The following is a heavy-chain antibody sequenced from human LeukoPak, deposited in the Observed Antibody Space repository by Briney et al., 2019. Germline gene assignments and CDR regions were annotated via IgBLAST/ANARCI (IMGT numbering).Heavy chain of an antibody. J-gene: IGHJ5*02. Sequence: ASVKVSCKAFGYTFSTYSMHWVRQAPGQGLEWMGIINPSVGSTTYAQNFQGRATMTRDMSTSTAYMELSRLRSDDTAVYYGASGLGYCISSSCYGGPNWFDPWGQGTLVTVSS. CDR3: ASGLGYCISSSCYGGPNWFDP. V-gene: IGHV1-46*01. D-gene: IGHD2-2*01. CDR1: GYTFSTYS. CDR2: INPSVGST.